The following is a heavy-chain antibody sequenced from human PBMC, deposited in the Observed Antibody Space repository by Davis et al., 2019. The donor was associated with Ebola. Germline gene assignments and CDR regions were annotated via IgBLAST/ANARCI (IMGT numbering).Heavy chain of an antibody. CDR2: IWYDGTQS. Sequence: GESLKISCAASGFTFKSFDMNWVRQAPGKGLEWLAVIWYDGTQSYYADSVRGRFTISRDDSKNTLYLEMKSLTPEDTAVYFCARDTFTNAEYLEYWGQGTLVTVSS. D-gene: IGHD3-3*01. CDR3: ARDTFTNAEYLEY. CDR1: GFTFKSFD. J-gene: IGHJ1*01. V-gene: IGHV3-33*08.